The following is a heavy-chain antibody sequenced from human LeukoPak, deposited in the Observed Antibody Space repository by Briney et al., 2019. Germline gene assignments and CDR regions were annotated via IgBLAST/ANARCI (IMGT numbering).Heavy chain of an antibody. CDR2: ISVDGDSA. CDR3: AKFSGGFST. J-gene: IGHJ4*02. V-gene: IGHV3-43*01. Sequence: SGGSLRLSCAASGFTFKDHTMHWVGQPPGKGLEWVSLISVDGDSAYYADSVRGRFTISRDNNNKSLYLQMNSLRTEDTAFYYCAKFSGGFSTWGQGTLVTVSS. CDR1: GFTFKDHT. D-gene: IGHD5-12*01.